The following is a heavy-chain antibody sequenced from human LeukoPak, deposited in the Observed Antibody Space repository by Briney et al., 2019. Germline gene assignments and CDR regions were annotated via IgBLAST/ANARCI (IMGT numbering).Heavy chain of an antibody. J-gene: IGHJ4*02. CDR1: GASINTYY. CDR3: ARVSCSGGSCLDY. D-gene: IGHD2-15*01. Sequence: SETLSLTCTVSGASINTYYWSWIRQHPGKGLEWIGYIYYSGSTYYNPSLKSRITISVDTSKNQFSLKLSSVTAADTAVYYCARVSCSGGSCLDYWGQGTLVTVSS. V-gene: IGHV4-59*06. CDR2: IYYSGST.